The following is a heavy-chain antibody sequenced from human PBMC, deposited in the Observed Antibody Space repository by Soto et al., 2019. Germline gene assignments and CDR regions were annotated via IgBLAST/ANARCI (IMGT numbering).Heavy chain of an antibody. CDR3: ARDVNGFIYSSSWYSGWFDP. J-gene: IGHJ5*02. V-gene: IGHV3-30-3*01. D-gene: IGHD6-13*01. CDR2: ISYDGSNK. CDR1: GFTFSSYA. Sequence: QVQLVESGGGVVQPGRSLRLSCAASGFTFSSYAMHWVRQAPGKGLEWVAVISYDGSNKYYADSVKGRFTISRDNSKNTLYLQMNSLRAEDTAVYYCARDVNGFIYSSSWYSGWFDPWGQGTLVTVSS.